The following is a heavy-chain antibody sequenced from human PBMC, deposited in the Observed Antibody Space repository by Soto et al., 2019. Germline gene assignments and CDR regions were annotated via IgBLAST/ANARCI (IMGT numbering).Heavy chain of an antibody. Sequence: QVQLVQSGAELKKPGSSVNVSCKASGDTFSGYPINWVRQAPGEGLEWMGRIIPVFGTTNDAQRFEGRVTFTADESTNTAYMELRGLLAEDTAVYYCARDGGFGELKYWGPGNLVTVSS. D-gene: IGHD3-10*01. CDR3: ARDGGFGELKY. V-gene: IGHV1-69*18. CDR2: IIPVFGTT. CDR1: GDTFSGYP. J-gene: IGHJ4*02.